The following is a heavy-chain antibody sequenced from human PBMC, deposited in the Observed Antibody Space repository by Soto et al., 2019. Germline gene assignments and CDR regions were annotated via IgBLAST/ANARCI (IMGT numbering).Heavy chain of an antibody. D-gene: IGHD3-10*01. CDR1: GFTFSSYG. Sequence: QVQLVESGGGVVQPGRSLRLSCAASGFTFSSYGMHWVRQAPGKGLEWVAVISYDGSNKYYADSVKGRFTISRDNSKNTLYLQMNSLRAEDTAVYYCEKLWFGANYGMDVWGQGTTVTVSS. J-gene: IGHJ6*02. CDR2: ISYDGSNK. CDR3: EKLWFGANYGMDV. V-gene: IGHV3-30*18.